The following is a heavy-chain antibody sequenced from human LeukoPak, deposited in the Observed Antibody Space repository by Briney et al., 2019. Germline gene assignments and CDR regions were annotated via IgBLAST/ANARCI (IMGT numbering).Heavy chain of an antibody. CDR1: GGSFSGYY. CDR3: ARGAIVRAGTKWLNY. V-gene: IGHV4-34*01. CDR2: INHSGST. D-gene: IGHD6-13*01. Sequence: SETLSLTCAVSGGSFSGYYWSWIRQPPGKGLEWIGGINHSGSTNYNPSLKSRVTISVDTSKSQFSLKLNSVTAADTAVYFCARGAIVRAGTKWLNYWGQGTLVTVSS. J-gene: IGHJ4*02.